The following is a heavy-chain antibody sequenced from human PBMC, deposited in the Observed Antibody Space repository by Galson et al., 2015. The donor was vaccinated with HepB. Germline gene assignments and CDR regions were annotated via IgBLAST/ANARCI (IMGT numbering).Heavy chain of an antibody. V-gene: IGHV3-9*01. CDR2: ISWNSGSM. J-gene: IGHJ4*02. CDR1: GFIFDDYA. CDR3: AKGSVYNYDSSGHFDY. D-gene: IGHD3-22*01. Sequence: SLRLSCAASGFIFDDYAMHWVRQAPGKGLEWVPGISWNSGSMGYADSVKGRFTISRGNAKNSLYLQMNSLRAEDTALYYCAKGSVYNYDSSGHFDYWGQGTLVTVSS.